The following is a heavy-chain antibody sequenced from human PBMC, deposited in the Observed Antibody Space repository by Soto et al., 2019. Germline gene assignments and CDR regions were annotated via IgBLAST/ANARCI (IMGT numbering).Heavy chain of an antibody. D-gene: IGHD3-22*01. CDR1: GGSINNYY. CDR2: IYYSGNT. V-gene: IGHV4-59*08. CDR3: ARHLGYDSSGYYRNWFDP. J-gene: IGHJ5*02. Sequence: TSETLSLTCTVSGGSINNYYWSWIRQPPGKGLEWIGYIYYSGNTNYNPSLKSRVTISVDTSKNQFSLKLSSVTAADTAVYYCARHLGYDSSGYYRNWFDPWGQGTLVTVSS.